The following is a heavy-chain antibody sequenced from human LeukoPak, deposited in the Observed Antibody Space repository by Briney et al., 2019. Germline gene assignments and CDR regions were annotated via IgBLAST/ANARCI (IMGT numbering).Heavy chain of an antibody. V-gene: IGHV3-23*01. Sequence: GGSLRLSCAASGSTFSSYAMSWVRQAPGKGLEWVSAISGSGGSTYYADSVKGRFTISRDNSKNTLYLQMNSLRAEDTAVYYCARVGYCSSTSCHQDYWGQGTLVTVSS. CDR3: ARVGYCSSTSCHQDY. D-gene: IGHD2-2*01. CDR2: ISGSGGST. J-gene: IGHJ4*02. CDR1: GSTFSSYA.